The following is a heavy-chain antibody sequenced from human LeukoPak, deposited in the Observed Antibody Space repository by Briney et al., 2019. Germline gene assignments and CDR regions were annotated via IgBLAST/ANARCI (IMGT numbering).Heavy chain of an antibody. CDR3: VRLEYGDEFDY. CDR2: IYHSGST. D-gene: IGHD4-17*01. CDR1: GYSIRSGYY. Sequence: SETLSLTCAVSGYSIRSGYYWGWIRQPPGKGLEWIGSIYHSGSTYYNPSLKSRVTISVDTPKNQFFLKLSSVTAADTAVYYCVRLEYGDEFDYWGQGTLVTVSS. J-gene: IGHJ4*02. V-gene: IGHV4-38-2*01.